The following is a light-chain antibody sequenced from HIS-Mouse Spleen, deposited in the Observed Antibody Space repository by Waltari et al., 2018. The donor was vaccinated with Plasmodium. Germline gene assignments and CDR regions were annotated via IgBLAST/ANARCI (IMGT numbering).Light chain of an antibody. Sequence: QSALTQPASVSGSPGQSITISCTGTSSDVGGYNYVSWYQQHPGKAPNLMIYDFSNRPSGVSNRFSGAKSGNTASLTISGLQAEDEADYYCSSYTSSSTRVFGTGTKVTVL. CDR3: SSYTSSSTRV. CDR2: DFS. J-gene: IGLJ1*01. V-gene: IGLV2-14*03. CDR1: SSDVGGYNY.